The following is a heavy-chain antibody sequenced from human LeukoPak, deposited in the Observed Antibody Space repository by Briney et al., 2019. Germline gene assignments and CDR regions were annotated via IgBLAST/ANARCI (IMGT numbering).Heavy chain of an antibody. Sequence: SQTLSLTCTVSGGSISSGGYYCSWISQHPGKGLEWLGYIYYSGSTSYNPSLKSRVTISIDTSKNQLPLRLSSVTAADTAVYYCARDRVRGTVTYAGFDPWGQGTLVTVSS. CDR2: IYYSGST. CDR3: ARDRVRGTVTYAGFDP. J-gene: IGHJ5*02. D-gene: IGHD3-10*01. V-gene: IGHV4-31*03. CDR1: GGSISSGGYY.